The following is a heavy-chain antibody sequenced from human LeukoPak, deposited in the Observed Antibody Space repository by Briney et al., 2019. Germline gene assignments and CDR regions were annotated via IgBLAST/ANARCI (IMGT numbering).Heavy chain of an antibody. CDR3: ARPMRGGIAVAGYYFDY. D-gene: IGHD6-19*01. V-gene: IGHV3-30-3*01. Sequence: GGSLRLSCAASGFTFSSYAIHWVRQAPGKGLEWVAVISYDGSNKYYADSVKGRFTLSRDNSKSTLYLQMNSLRAEDTAVYYCARPMRGGIAVAGYYFDYWGQGTLVTVSS. J-gene: IGHJ4*02. CDR1: GFTFSSYA. CDR2: ISYDGSNK.